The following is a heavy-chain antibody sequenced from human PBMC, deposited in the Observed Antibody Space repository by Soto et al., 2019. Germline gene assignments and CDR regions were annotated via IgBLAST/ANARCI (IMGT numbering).Heavy chain of an antibody. CDR3: VRERKQRLTNAVYNYGLDV. D-gene: IGHD6-25*01. V-gene: IGHV3-21*04. CDR2: ISTSSNNI. J-gene: IGHJ6*02. Sequence: EVQLVESGGGLVKPGGSLRLSCVASEFIFSSYRIHWVRQAPGKGLEWVSSISTSSNNINYVDSVKGRFTISRDNAKTAMYLQMNSLRAEDTGVYYCVRERKQRLTNAVYNYGLDVWGQGTTVIVSS. CDR1: EFIFSSYR.